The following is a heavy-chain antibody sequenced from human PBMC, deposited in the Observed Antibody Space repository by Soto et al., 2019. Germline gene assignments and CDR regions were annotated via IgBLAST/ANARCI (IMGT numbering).Heavy chain of an antibody. CDR3: TTPSPGIAVAGPGFDP. Sequence: EVQLVESGGGLVKTGESLRLSCVASGFTFINAWMSWVRQAPGKGLEWVGRIKSETDGGTADYPAPVKGRFPISRDDSIHPPYLHKHILKAEATAVYYCTTPSPGIAVAGPGFDPWGQGTLVIVSS. CDR1: GFTFINAW. CDR2: IKSETDGGTA. V-gene: IGHV3-15*01. D-gene: IGHD6-19*01. J-gene: IGHJ5*02.